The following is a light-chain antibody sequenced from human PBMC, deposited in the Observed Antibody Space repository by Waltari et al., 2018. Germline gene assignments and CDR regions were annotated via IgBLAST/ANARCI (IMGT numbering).Light chain of an antibody. J-gene: IGLJ2*01. CDR2: DNY. V-gene: IGLV1-51*01. CDR3: ATWDNSLTAVV. Sequence: QSVLTQPPSVSAPPGRKVTISCSGSTPHIGNYLVSWYHQLPGATPKLLIYDNYKRPSGIPDRFSASKSGTSATLDITGLQIGDEADYYCATWDNSLTAVVFGGGTKLTVL. CDR1: TPHIGNYL.